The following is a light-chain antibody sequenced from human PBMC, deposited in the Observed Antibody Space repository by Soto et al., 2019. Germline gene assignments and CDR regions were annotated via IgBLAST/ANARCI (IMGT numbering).Light chain of an antibody. V-gene: IGKV1-5*03. CDR2: KAT. J-gene: IGKJ2*01. CDR1: QSISSW. CDR3: QQYNSDSYT. Sequence: DIQMTQSPSTLSASVGDRVTITCRASQSISSWLAWYQQKPGKAPKLLIYKATSLESWVPLRFSGSGSGTEFTLTISSLQPDDFATYYCQQYNSDSYTFGQGTKLEIK.